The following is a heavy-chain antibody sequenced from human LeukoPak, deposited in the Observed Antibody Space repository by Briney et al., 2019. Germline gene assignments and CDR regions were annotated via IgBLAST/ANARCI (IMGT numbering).Heavy chain of an antibody. CDR2: IIPILGIA. CDR3: AREEYYGSGSYYNVKPYYFDY. D-gene: IGHD3-10*01. J-gene: IGHJ4*02. Sequence: GASVKVSCKASGGTFSSYAISWVRQAPGQGLEWMGRIIPILGIANYAQKFLGRVTITADKSTSTAYMELSSLRSEDTAVYYCAREEYYGSGSYYNVKPYYFDYWGQGTLVTVSS. V-gene: IGHV1-69*04. CDR1: GGTFSSYA.